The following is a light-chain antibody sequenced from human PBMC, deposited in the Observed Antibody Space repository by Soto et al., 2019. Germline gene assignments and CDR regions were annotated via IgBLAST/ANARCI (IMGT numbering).Light chain of an antibody. V-gene: IGKV3-20*01. CDR2: GAS. J-gene: IGKJ2*01. Sequence: EIVLTQSPGTVSLSPGERVTLSCRASRRVGSNYLAWYQQIPAQAPRLLIYGASTRASGVSDRFSGSGSATDFTLTINRLEPEDLGVYYCQQYGNSPQTFGQGTKLEIK. CDR1: RRVGSNY. CDR3: QQYGNSPQT.